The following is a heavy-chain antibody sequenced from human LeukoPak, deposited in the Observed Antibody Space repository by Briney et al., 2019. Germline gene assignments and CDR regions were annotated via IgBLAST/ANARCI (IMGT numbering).Heavy chain of an antibody. CDR2: IRYDGTNK. Sequence: PGGSLRLSCAASGFTFSSYGMHWVRQVPGKGLEWVAHIRYDGTNKYYTESVKGRFAISRDNSKNALYLQMNSLRAEDTAVYYCARVIGGELAAAGYWGQGTLVTVSS. CDR3: ARVIGGELAAAGY. J-gene: IGHJ4*02. D-gene: IGHD6-13*01. CDR1: GFTFSSYG. V-gene: IGHV3-30*02.